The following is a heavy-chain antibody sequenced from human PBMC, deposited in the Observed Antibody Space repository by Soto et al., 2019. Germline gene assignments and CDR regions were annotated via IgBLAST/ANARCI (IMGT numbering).Heavy chain of an antibody. J-gene: IGHJ4*02. CDR3: ARGRDITMVRGVFGY. Sequence: ASVKVSCKASGYTFTSYDINWVRQATGQGLEWMGWMNPNSGNTGYAQKFQGRVTMTRNTSISTVYMELSSLRSEDTAVYCCARGRDITMVRGVFGYWGQGTLVTVSS. D-gene: IGHD3-10*01. CDR2: MNPNSGNT. CDR1: GYTFTSYD. V-gene: IGHV1-8*01.